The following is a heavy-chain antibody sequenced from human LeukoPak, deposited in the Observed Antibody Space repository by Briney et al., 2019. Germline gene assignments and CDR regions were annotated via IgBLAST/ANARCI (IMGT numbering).Heavy chain of an antibody. CDR3: ARGRGAARGTRIDR. V-gene: IGHV4-34*01. Sequence: SETLSLTCAVYGGSFSGYYWSWIRQPPGKGLEWIGEINHSGSTNYNPSLKSRVTISVDTSKNQFSLKLSSVTAADTAVYYCARGRGAARGTRIDRWVEGTLVTVSS. D-gene: IGHD3-10*01. CDR2: INHSGST. J-gene: IGHJ5*02. CDR1: GGSFSGYY.